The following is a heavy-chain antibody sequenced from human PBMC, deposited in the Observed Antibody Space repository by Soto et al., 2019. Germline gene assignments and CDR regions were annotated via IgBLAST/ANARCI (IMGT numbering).Heavy chain of an antibody. D-gene: IGHD2-2*01. CDR3: ARSLDCISTSCYAQRYYYYGMDV. V-gene: IGHV1-8*01. Sequence: ASVKVSCKASGYTFTSYDINWVRQATGQGLEWMEWMNPNSGNTGYAQKFQGRVTMTRNTSISTAYMELSSLRSEDTAVYYCARSLDCISTSCYAQRYYYYGMDVWGQGTTVTVSS. CDR2: MNPNSGNT. J-gene: IGHJ6*02. CDR1: GYTFTSYD.